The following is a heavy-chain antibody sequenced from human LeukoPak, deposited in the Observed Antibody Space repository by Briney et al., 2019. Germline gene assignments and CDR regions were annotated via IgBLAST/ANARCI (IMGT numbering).Heavy chain of an antibody. Sequence: QPGGSLRLSCAASGFTFSSYWMHWVRQAPGKGLVWVSRINSDGSSTSYADSVKGRFTISRDNAENTLYLQMNSLRAEDTAVYYCARDYDYGDYPGYWGQGILVTVSS. CDR3: ARDYDYGDYPGY. V-gene: IGHV3-74*01. D-gene: IGHD4-17*01. CDR1: GFTFSSYW. J-gene: IGHJ4*02. CDR2: INSDGSST.